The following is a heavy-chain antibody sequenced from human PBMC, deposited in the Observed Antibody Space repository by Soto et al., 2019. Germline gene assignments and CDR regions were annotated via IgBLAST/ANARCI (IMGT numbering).Heavy chain of an antibody. J-gene: IGHJ5*02. CDR3: ARAAHYSSPFRWFDP. Sequence: QVQLQESGPGLVKPSQTLSLTCTVSGGSISSGGYYWSWIRQHPGKGLEWIGYIYYSGSTYYTPSLKSQVTLSVDTSKNQFSLKLSSVTAADTAVYYCARAAHYSSPFRWFDPWGQGTLVTVSS. CDR2: IYYSGST. V-gene: IGHV4-31*01. CDR1: GGSISSGGYY. D-gene: IGHD6-13*01.